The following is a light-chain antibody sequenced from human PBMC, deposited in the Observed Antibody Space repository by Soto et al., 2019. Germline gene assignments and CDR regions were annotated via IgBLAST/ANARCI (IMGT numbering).Light chain of an antibody. CDR1: QSVSNN. J-gene: IGKJ1*01. V-gene: IGKV3D-15*01. CDR2: GAS. Sequence: EIVMTQSPATLSVSPGERATLSCRASQSVSNNLAWYQQKPGQAPRLLIYGASSRATGIPDRFSGSGSGTEFTLTISSLQSEDFAEYHCQQYNNWPQTFGQGTKVDIK. CDR3: QQYNNWPQT.